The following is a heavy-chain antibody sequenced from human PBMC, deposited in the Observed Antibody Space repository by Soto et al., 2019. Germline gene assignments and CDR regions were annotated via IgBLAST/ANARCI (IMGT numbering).Heavy chain of an antibody. CDR3: ARGHSTDCANGVCSFFYNHEMDV. J-gene: IGHJ6*02. CDR2: INPKSGGT. V-gene: IGHV1-2*04. Sequence: ASVKVSCKASGYSFTDYHIHWVRQAPGQGLEWLGRINPKSGGTSTAQKFQGWVTMTRDSAISTGYMELTRLRADDTAVYFCARGHSTDCANGVCSFFYNHEMDVWGQGTTVPSP. CDR1: GYSFTDYH. D-gene: IGHD2-8*01.